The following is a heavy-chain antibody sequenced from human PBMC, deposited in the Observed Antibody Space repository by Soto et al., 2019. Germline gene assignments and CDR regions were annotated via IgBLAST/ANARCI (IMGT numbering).Heavy chain of an antibody. CDR3: ARDLEYQLLPLWIDP. CDR2: IKQDGSEK. D-gene: IGHD2-2*01. CDR1: GFTFSNYW. Sequence: ESGGGLVQPGGSLRLSCAASGFTFSNYWMSWVRQAPGKGLEWVANIKQDGSEKYYVDSVKGRFTISRDNAKNSLYLQMNSLRAEDTAVYYCARDLEYQLLPLWIDPWGQGTLVTVSS. V-gene: IGHV3-7*01. J-gene: IGHJ5*02.